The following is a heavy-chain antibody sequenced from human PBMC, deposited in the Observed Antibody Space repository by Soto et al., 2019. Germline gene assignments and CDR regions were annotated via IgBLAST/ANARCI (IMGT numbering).Heavy chain of an antibody. V-gene: IGHV3-43*01. Sequence: PGGSLRLSCVASGFTFRDYSMHWVRQPPGKGLEWISVISWDGTSTSYADSVKGRFTVSRDSSKNSLYLQMSSLGTEDTALYYCAKDIVAGFLYGGFDYWGQGTLVTVSS. J-gene: IGHJ4*02. CDR2: ISWDGTST. CDR1: GFTFRDYS. D-gene: IGHD2-2*02. CDR3: AKDIVAGFLYGGFDY.